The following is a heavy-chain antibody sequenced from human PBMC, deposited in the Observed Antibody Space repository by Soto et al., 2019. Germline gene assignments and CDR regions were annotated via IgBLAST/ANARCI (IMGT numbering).Heavy chain of an antibody. V-gene: IGHV4-34*01. Sequence: QVQLQQWGAGLLTPSETLSLTCAVYGGSFSGYYWSWIRQPPGKGLEWIGEINHSGSTNYNPCLKSRVTISVDTSKNQFSLKLSSVTAADTAVYYCARGGGCYYYVPWFDPWGQGTLVTVSS. CDR1: GGSFSGYY. CDR3: ARGGGCYYYVPWFDP. D-gene: IGHD3-22*01. CDR2: INHSGST. J-gene: IGHJ5*02.